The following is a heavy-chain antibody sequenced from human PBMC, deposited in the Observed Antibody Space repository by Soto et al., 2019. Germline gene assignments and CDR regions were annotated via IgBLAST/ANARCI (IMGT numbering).Heavy chain of an antibody. D-gene: IGHD3-16*02. Sequence: GGSLRLSCAASGFTVSSNYMSWVRQAPGKGLEWVSVIYSGGSTYYADSVKGRFTISRDNSKNTLYLQMNSLRAEDTAVYYCARELSSLITFGGVIVNYYYYMDVWGKGTTVTVSS. V-gene: IGHV3-66*01. CDR2: IYSGGST. CDR3: ARELSSLITFGGVIVNYYYYMDV. CDR1: GFTVSSNY. J-gene: IGHJ6*03.